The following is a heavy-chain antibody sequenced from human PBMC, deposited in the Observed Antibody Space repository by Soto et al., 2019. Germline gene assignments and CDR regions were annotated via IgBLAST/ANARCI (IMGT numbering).Heavy chain of an antibody. J-gene: IGHJ4*02. CDR3: ASMYYSDTSGSGPL. CDR2: INHSGST. Sequence: SETLSLTCAVYGGSFSGYYWSWIRQPPGKGLEWIGEINHSGSTNYNPSLKSRVTISVDTSKNQFSLKLSSVTAADTAVYYRASMYYSDTSGSGPLWGQGTLVTVSS. CDR1: GGSFSGYY. V-gene: IGHV4-34*01. D-gene: IGHD3-22*01.